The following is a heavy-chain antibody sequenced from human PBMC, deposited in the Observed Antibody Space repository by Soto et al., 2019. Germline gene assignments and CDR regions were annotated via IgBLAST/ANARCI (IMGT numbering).Heavy chain of an antibody. CDR3: AKSFTIYGVFIIRSWFDP. D-gene: IGHD3-3*01. CDR1: GFTFSSYA. CDR2: ISGSGGST. Sequence: EVQLLESGGGLVQPGGSLRLSCAASGFTFSSYAMSWVRQAPGKGLEWVSAISGSGGSTYYADSVKGRFTISRDNSKNTLYLQMNSLSAEDTAVYYCAKSFTIYGVFIIRSWFDPWGKGPLVTVSS. J-gene: IGHJ5*02. V-gene: IGHV3-23*01.